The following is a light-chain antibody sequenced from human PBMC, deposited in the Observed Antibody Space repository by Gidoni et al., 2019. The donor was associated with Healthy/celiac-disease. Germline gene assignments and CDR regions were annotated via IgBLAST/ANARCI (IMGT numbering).Light chain of an antibody. CDR2: DAS. CDR3: QQYDNLPYT. Sequence: DIQMTQSPSSLSASVGSRVTITCQASQDISNYLNWYQQKPGKAPKLLIYDASNLETGVPSRFSGSGSGTDFTFTIISLQPEDIATYYCQQYDNLPYTFXQXTKLEIK. CDR1: QDISNY. V-gene: IGKV1-33*01. J-gene: IGKJ2*01.